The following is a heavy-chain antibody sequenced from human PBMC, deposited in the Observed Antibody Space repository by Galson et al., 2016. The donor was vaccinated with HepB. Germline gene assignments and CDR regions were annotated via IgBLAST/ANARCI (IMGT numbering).Heavy chain of an antibody. CDR3: ARDIGGSLYNWFDP. D-gene: IGHD1-26*01. Sequence: SVKVSCKASGYTFTTNYIHWVRQAPGQGLEWMGIINPSVGGTSNAQKFQGRVTMTSDTSTSTVYMELSSLRYEDTAVYYCARDIGGSLYNWFDPWGQGTLVTVSS. CDR2: INPSVGGT. J-gene: IGHJ5*02. V-gene: IGHV1-46*01. CDR1: GYTFTTNY.